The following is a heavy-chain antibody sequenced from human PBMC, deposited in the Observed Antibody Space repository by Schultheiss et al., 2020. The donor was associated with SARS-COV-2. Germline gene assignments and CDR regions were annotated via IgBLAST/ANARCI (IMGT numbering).Heavy chain of an antibody. CDR3: ARSVQLYAFDI. Sequence: SETLSLTCAVYGGSFSGYYWSWIRQPPGKGLEWIGEINHSGSTNYNPSLKSRVTISVDTSENQFSLKLNSVTAADTAVYYCARSVQLYAFDIWGQGTMVTVSS. CDR2: INHSGST. CDR1: GGSFSGYY. V-gene: IGHV4-34*01. D-gene: IGHD6-13*01. J-gene: IGHJ3*02.